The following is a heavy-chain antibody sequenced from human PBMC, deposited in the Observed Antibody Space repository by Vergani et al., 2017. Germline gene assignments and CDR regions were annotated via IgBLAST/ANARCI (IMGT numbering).Heavy chain of an antibody. J-gene: IGHJ6*03. CDR2: IIPIFGTA. D-gene: IGHD3-9*01. CDR1: GYTFTSYD. Sequence: QVQLVQSGAEVKKPGASVKVSCKASGYTFTSYDINWVRQATGQGLEWMGGIIPIFGTANYAQKFQGRVTITADESTSTAYMELSSLRSEDTAVYYCARGEPRYFDWLLYTYYYYYMDVWGKGTTVTVSS. CDR3: ARGEPRYFDWLLYTYYYYYMDV. V-gene: IGHV1-69*01.